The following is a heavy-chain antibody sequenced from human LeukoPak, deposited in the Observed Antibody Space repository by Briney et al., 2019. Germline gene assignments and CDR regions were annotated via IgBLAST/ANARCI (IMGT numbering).Heavy chain of an antibody. Sequence: GGSLRLSCVASGFTFSHYGIHWVRQAPGKGLEWVAVISSDGSNKNYAEPVKGRFTISRDNSKNTVYLQMNSLRAEDTAVYYCAKDAPSNSSSWSGPFDYWGQGTLVTVSS. V-gene: IGHV3-30*18. CDR3: AKDAPSNSSSWSGPFDY. CDR2: ISSDGSNK. D-gene: IGHD6-13*01. CDR1: GFTFSHYG. J-gene: IGHJ4*02.